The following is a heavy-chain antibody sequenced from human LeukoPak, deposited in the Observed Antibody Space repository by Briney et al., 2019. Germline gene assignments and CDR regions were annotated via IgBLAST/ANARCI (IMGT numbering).Heavy chain of an antibody. J-gene: IGHJ4*02. CDR1: GGSISSYY. CDR2: IYYSGST. Sequence: SETLSLTCTVSGGSISSYYWSWIRQPPGKGLEWIGYIYYSGSTNYNPSLKSRVTISVDTSKNQFSLKLSSVTAADTAVYYCARGQYSSGWYHLFPFDYWGQGTLVTVSS. CDR3: ARGQYSSGWYHLFPFDY. V-gene: IGHV4-59*01. D-gene: IGHD6-19*01.